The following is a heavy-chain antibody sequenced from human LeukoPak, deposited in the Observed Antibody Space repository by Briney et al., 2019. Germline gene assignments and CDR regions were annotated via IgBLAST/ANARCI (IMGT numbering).Heavy chain of an antibody. CDR2: IRYDGSNK. CDR3: AKDRCSNGIGCYYYYMDV. Sequence: PGGSLRLSCAASGFTFSSYGMHWVRQAPGEGLEWVAFIRYDGSNKYYADSVKGRFTISRDNSKNTLYLQMNSLRAEDTAVYYCAKDRCSNGIGCYYYYMDVWGKGTTVTISS. D-gene: IGHD2-8*01. CDR1: GFTFSSYG. J-gene: IGHJ6*03. V-gene: IGHV3-30*02.